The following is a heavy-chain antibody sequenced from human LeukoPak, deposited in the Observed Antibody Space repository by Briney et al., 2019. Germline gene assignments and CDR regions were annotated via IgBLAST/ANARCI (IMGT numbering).Heavy chain of an antibody. CDR3: ARASEDDYSNQYYFDY. J-gene: IGHJ4*02. CDR1: GGSIRSSNW. Sequence: SGTLSLTCAVSGGSIRSSNWWSWVRQPPGKGLEWIGYIYYSGSTYYNPSLKSRVTISVDTSKNQFSLKLSSVTAADTAVYYCARASEDDYSNQYYFDYWGQGTLVTVSS. D-gene: IGHD4-11*01. V-gene: IGHV4-4*02. CDR2: IYYSGST.